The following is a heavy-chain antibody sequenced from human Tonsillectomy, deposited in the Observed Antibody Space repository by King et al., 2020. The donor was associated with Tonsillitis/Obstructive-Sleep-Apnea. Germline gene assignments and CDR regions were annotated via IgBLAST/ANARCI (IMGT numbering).Heavy chain of an antibody. CDR2: IHYSGST. V-gene: IGHV4-59*01. D-gene: IGHD3-3*01. CDR3: ARGVQDFWSGYSFYMDV. Sequence: QLQESGPGLVRPSETLSLSCTVSGGSISSYYWTWIRQPPGKGLEWIGYIHYSGSTDQNPSLKSRVTFSMDTSNNHFSLKLTSVTAADTAVYYCARGVQDFWSGYSFYMDVWGKGTKVTVSS. J-gene: IGHJ6*03. CDR1: GGSISSYY.